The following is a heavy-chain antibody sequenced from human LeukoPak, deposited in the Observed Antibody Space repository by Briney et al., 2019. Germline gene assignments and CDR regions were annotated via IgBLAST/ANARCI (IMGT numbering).Heavy chain of an antibody. CDR1: GGTFSSYA. Sequence: ASVKVSCKASGGTFSSYAISWVRQAPGQGLEWMGWINPNSGGTNYAQKFQGRVTMTRDTSISTAYMELSRLKSDDTAVYYCARSLGITIFGVVPYWGQGTLVTVSS. V-gene: IGHV1-2*02. D-gene: IGHD3-3*01. CDR3: ARSLGITIFGVVPY. J-gene: IGHJ4*02. CDR2: INPNSGGT.